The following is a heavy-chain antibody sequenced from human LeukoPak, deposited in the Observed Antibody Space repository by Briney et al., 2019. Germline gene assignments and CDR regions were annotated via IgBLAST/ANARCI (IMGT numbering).Heavy chain of an antibody. V-gene: IGHV3-23*01. CDR2: ISGSGGGT. Sequence: GGSLRLSCAASGFTFTSYAMSWVRQAPGKGLEWVSGISGSGGGTYYADSVKGRFTISRDNSKNTLYLQMNSLRAEDTAIYYCAPQWELLRAFDYWGQGTLVTVSS. CDR3: APQWELLRAFDY. J-gene: IGHJ4*02. CDR1: GFTFTSYA. D-gene: IGHD1-26*01.